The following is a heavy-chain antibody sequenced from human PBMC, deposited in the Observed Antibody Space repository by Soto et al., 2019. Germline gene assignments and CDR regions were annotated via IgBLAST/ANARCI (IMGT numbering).Heavy chain of an antibody. D-gene: IGHD3-3*01. Sequence: NPSETLSLTCAVYGGSFSGYYWSWIRQPPGKGLEWIGGINHSGSTNYNPSLKSRVTISVDTSKNQFSLKLSSVTAADTAVYYCAREYDFWSGYSAYYGMDVWGQGTTVTVSS. CDR3: AREYDFWSGYSAYYGMDV. V-gene: IGHV4-34*01. CDR2: INHSGST. CDR1: GGSFSGYY. J-gene: IGHJ6*02.